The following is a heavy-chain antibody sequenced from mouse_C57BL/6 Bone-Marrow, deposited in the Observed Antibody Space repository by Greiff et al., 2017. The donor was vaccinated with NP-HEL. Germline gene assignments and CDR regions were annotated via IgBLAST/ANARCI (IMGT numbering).Heavy chain of an antibody. CDR1: GYTFTDYY. CDR3: ARGSSYDFDY. J-gene: IGHJ2*01. CDR2: INPNNGGT. Sequence: EVKVVDSGPELVKPGASVKISCKASGYTFTDYYMNWVKQSHGKSLEWIGDINPNNGGTSYNQKFKGKATLTVDKSSSTAYMELRSLTSEDSAVYYCARGSSYDFDYWGQGTTLTVSS. V-gene: IGHV1-26*01. D-gene: IGHD1-1*01.